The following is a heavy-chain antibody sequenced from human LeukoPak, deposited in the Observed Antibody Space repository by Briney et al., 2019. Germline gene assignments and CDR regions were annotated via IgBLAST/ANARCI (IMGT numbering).Heavy chain of an antibody. Sequence: SVKVSCKASGGTFSSYAISWVRQAPGQGLEWMGRIIPIFGIADYAQKFQGRVTITADKSTSTAYMELSSLRSEDTAVYYCARPTETYYDILTGDSYGMDVWGQGTTVTVSS. CDR2: IIPIFGIA. V-gene: IGHV1-69*04. D-gene: IGHD3-9*01. J-gene: IGHJ6*02. CDR1: GGTFSSYA. CDR3: ARPTETYYDILTGDSYGMDV.